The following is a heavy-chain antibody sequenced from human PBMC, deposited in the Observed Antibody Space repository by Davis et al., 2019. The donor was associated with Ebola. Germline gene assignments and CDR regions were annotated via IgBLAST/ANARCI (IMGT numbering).Heavy chain of an antibody. J-gene: IGHJ4*02. CDR1: GFTFSSYW. V-gene: IGHV3-74*01. Sequence: HTGGSLRLSCAASGFTFSSYWMHWVRQAPGKGLVWVSRINSDGSSTSYADSVKGRFTISRDNAKNTLYLQMNSLRAEDTAVYYCARDMTGSSWYFYYFDYWGQGTLVTVSS. CDR3: ARDMTGSSWYFYYFDY. CDR2: INSDGSST. D-gene: IGHD6-13*01.